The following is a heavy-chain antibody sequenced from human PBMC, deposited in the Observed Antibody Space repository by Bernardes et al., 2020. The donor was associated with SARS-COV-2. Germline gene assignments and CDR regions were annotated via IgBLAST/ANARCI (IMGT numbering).Heavy chain of an antibody. D-gene: IGHD1-26*01. CDR3: ARDKLVGASYFDY. CDR2: IKQDGSEE. V-gene: IGHV3-7*01. CDR1: GFTFSSYW. J-gene: IGHJ4*02. Sequence: GGSLRLSCGASGFTFSSYWMSWVRHTPGKGLEWVANIKQDGSEEYYVDSVKGRFTISRDNAKNSLYLQMNSLRAEDTAVYYCARDKLVGASYFDYWGQGTLGSVSS.